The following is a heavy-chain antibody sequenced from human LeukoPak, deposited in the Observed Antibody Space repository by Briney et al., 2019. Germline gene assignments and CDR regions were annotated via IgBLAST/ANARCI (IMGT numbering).Heavy chain of an antibody. CDR1: GGSISSSRYY. CDR3: VRDDYGDYTRRFDP. D-gene: IGHD4-17*01. CDR2: ISYSGSS. Sequence: PSETLSLTCTVSGGSISSSRYYWGWIRQPPGMGLEWIASISYSGSSYYNPSLKSRVTISVDTSKNQVSLQLSSVTAADTAVYYCVRDDYGDYTRRFDPWGQGTLVTVSS. V-gene: IGHV4-39*07. J-gene: IGHJ5*02.